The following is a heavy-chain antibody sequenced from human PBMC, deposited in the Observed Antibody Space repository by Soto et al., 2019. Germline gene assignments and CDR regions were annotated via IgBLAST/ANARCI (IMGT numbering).Heavy chain of an antibody. J-gene: IGHJ4*02. V-gene: IGHV3-66*04. CDR2: IYSGGTT. CDR1: GFTVITNS. CDR3: GRHFYGSFDY. Sequence: GGSLRLSCAASGFTVITNSMSWVRQAPGKGLEWISVIYSGGTTDYADSVKDIFTISRDTSKNTVYLLMNSLRAEDTAVYYCGRHFYGSFDYWGQGTLVTVSS. D-gene: IGHD3-10*01.